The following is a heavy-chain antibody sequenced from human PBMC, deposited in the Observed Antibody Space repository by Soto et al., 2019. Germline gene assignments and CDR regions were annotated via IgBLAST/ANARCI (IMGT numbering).Heavy chain of an antibody. J-gene: IGHJ6*02. D-gene: IGHD1-1*01. CDR2: IKSKTDGETT. V-gene: IGHV3-15*07. Sequence: PGGSLRLSCAASGFTFSKAWMNWVRQAPGKGLEWVGRIKSKTDGETTDYAAPVKGRLTTSRDDSKNTLYLQMNSLKIEDTAVYYCTTVSGTSSNYYYFGMDVWGQGTTVTVSS. CDR1: GFTFSKAW. CDR3: TTVSGTSSNYYYFGMDV.